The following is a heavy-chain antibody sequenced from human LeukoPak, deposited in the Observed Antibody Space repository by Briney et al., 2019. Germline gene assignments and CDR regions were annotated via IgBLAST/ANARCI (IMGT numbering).Heavy chain of an antibody. CDR2: IDHRGDT. CDR3: ARGATISETGYFDF. Sequence: SETLSLTCAVYGGSFSRYYWSWIRQSPGKGLEWIAEIDHRGDTNYNPSVKSRVTISVDTFKNQFSLKVRSLSAADTALYYCARGATISETGYFDFWGQGTLVTVSS. J-gene: IGHJ4*03. D-gene: IGHD5-24*01. CDR1: GGSFSRYY. V-gene: IGHV4-34*01.